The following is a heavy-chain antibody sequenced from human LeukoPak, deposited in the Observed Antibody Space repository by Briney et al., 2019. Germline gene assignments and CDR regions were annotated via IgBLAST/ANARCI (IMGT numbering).Heavy chain of an antibody. V-gene: IGHV1-2*02. Sequence: ASVKVSCKASGYTFIGHCMHWARQAPGQGLEWMGWINPNSGDTNSAQKFQGRVTLTRDTSINTVYMELSSLRPDDTAVYYCAREGWDQRDTAAFDYWGQGTLVTVSS. D-gene: IGHD6-19*01. CDR3: AREGWDQRDTAAFDY. CDR1: GYTFIGHC. CDR2: INPNSGDT. J-gene: IGHJ4*02.